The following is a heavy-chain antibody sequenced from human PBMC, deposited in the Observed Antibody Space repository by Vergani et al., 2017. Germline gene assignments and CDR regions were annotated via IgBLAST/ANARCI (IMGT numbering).Heavy chain of an antibody. Sequence: QVTFKESGPVLVKPTETLTLICTVSWFSLNNARMGLSWIRQPPGNALEWLAHIFWNDEKSYSTSLKSRLTISKDTSKSQVVLTMTNMDPVDTSTYYCARSRSRSWYRAYNGFDPWCRRGLVAVSS. CDR2: IFWNDEK. J-gene: IGHJ5*02. CDR3: ARSRSRSWYRAYNGFDP. V-gene: IGHV2-26*01. D-gene: IGHD6-13*01. CDR1: WFSLNNARMG.